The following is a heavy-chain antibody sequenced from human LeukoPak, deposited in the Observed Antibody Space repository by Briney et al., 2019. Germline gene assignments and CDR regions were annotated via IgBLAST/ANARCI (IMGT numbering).Heavy chain of an antibody. D-gene: IGHD3-16*02. Sequence: ASVKVSCKASGYTFTSYAMNWVRQAPGQGLEWMGWINTNTGNPTYAQGFTGRFVFSLDTSVSTAYLQISSLKAEDTAVYYCAILGSYYDYVWGSYRPLRFNYWGQGTLVTVSS. CDR3: AILGSYYDYVWGSYRPLRFNY. CDR2: INTNTGNP. V-gene: IGHV7-4-1*02. J-gene: IGHJ4*02. CDR1: GYTFTSYA.